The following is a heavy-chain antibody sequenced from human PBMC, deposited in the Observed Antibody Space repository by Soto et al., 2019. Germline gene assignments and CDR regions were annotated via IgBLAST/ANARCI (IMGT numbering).Heavy chain of an antibody. J-gene: IGHJ3*02. CDR2: ISGNNVYV. D-gene: IGHD2-15*01. V-gene: IGHV3-21*01. Sequence: EAQLVESGGGLVKPGGSLRVSCAASGFNLSIYTMNWVLQAPGKGLEWVSSISGNNVYVYYADSVKGRFSISRDNAKNSLTLQMNSLRAEDTALYYCVRDRCSGGSCYRTYAFDMWGQGTLVTVS. CDR3: VRDRCSGGSCYRTYAFDM. CDR1: GFNLSIYT.